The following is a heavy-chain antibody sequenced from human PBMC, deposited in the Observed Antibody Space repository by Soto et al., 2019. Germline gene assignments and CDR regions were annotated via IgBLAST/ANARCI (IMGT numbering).Heavy chain of an antibody. Sequence: SETLSLTCTVSGGSISSYYWSWIRQPPGKGLEWIGYIYYSGSTNYNPSLKSRVTISVDTSKNQFSLKLSSVTAADTAVYYCARGIYGLKGITPRVDWFDPWGQGTLVTGSS. V-gene: IGHV4-59*01. CDR2: IYYSGST. CDR3: ARGIYGLKGITPRVDWFDP. CDR1: GGSISSYY. D-gene: IGHD3-10*01. J-gene: IGHJ5*02.